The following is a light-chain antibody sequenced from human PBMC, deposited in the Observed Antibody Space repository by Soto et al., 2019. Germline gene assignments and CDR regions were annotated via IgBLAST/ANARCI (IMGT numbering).Light chain of an antibody. V-gene: IGKV3-20*01. Sequence: EIVLTQSPGTLSLSPGERATLSCRASQSVSSSYLAWYQQKPGQAPRLLIYGASSRATGIPDRFSGSGSGTAFTLTISRPEPEDLAVYYCQQYGSSPPITCGQGTRLEIK. J-gene: IGKJ5*01. CDR3: QQYGSSPPIT. CDR1: QSVSSSY. CDR2: GAS.